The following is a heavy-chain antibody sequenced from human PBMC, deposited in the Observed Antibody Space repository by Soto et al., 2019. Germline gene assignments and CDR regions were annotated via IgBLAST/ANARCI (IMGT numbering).Heavy chain of an antibody. D-gene: IGHD1-26*01. CDR1: GFTFSTYS. V-gene: IGHV3-48*02. CDR3: ARDLPIGTYSRGFDY. Sequence: GGSLRLSCAASGFTFSTYSMNWVRQAPGQGLEWVSYISSRSSTIYYADSMKGRFTISRDNAKNSLYLQMNSLRDEDTAVYYCARDLPIGTYSRGFDYWGQGTLVTVSS. CDR2: ISSRSSTI. J-gene: IGHJ4*02.